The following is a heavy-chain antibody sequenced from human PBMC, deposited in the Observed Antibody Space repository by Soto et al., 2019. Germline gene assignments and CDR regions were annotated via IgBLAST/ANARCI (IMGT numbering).Heavy chain of an antibody. CDR1: GYSFTSYW. V-gene: IGHV5-51*01. CDR3: ARNPCSSTSCYSDS. D-gene: IGHD2-2*01. Sequence: GESLKISCKGSGYSFTSYWIGWLRQMPGKGLEWMGIIYPGDSDTRYSPSFQGQVTISADKSISTAYLKWSSLKASDTAMYYCARNPCSSTSCYSDSWGQGTMVTVSS. J-gene: IGHJ3*02. CDR2: IYPGDSDT.